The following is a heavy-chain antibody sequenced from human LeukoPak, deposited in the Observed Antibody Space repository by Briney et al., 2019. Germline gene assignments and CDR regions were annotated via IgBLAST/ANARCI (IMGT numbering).Heavy chain of an antibody. J-gene: IGHJ4*02. CDR2: IIPIFGTA. CDR3: AREKPMGDFDY. V-gene: IGHV1-69*05. CDR1: GGTFSSYA. Sequence: ASVKDSFKASGGTFSSYAISWVRQAPGQGLEWMGGIIPIFGTANYAQKFQGRVTITTDESTSTAYMELSSLRSDDTAVYYCAREKPMGDFDYWGQGTLVTVSS. D-gene: IGHD1-26*01.